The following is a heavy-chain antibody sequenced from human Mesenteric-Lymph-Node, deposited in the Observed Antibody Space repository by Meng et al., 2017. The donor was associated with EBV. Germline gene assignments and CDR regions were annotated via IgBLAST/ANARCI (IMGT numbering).Heavy chain of an antibody. CDR1: GGSVNSGSYF. CDR2: IYYSGST. Sequence: HVQQQEAGPGLVKPSETLSLTCTVSGGSVNSGSYFWTWIRQSPGKKLEWIGYIYYSGSTNYNPSLKSRVTVSLDTSKNQFSLKLSSVTAADTAVYFCTRGPSGIFYFNFWGRGTLVTVSS. J-gene: IGHJ4*02. V-gene: IGHV4-61*01. D-gene: IGHD1-26*01. CDR3: TRGPSGIFYFNF.